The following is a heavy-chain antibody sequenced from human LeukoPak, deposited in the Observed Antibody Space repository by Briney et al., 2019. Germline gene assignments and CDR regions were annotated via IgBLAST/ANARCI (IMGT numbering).Heavy chain of an antibody. J-gene: IGHJ4*02. D-gene: IGHD3-9*01. CDR2: IHYTGAT. V-gene: IGHV4-34*01. Sequence: SETLSLTCAVYGGSITGYYWSWIRQTPGRGLEWVGEIHYTGATSYNPSLKSRATISTDTSKNQFSLRLSSVTAADTAVYYCAGGNILTGYCFDFWGQGALVTVSS. CDR3: AGGNILTGYCFDF. CDR1: GGSITGYY.